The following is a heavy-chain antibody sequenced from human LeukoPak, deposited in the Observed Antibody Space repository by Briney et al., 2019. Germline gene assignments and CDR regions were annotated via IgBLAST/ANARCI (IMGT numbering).Heavy chain of an antibody. D-gene: IGHD2-21*02. J-gene: IGHJ5*02. CDR1: GFPFSNHA. Sequence: PGGSLRLSCAASGFPFSNHAMSWVRQPPGKGLEWVSAISNGNTYYADSVRGRFTISRDDSKNMVYLQMNSLRVEDTARYYCVREAGYCASVCLKSNWFDPWGQGTLVTASS. CDR2: ISNGNT. V-gene: IGHV3-23*01. CDR3: VREAGYCASVCLKSNWFDP.